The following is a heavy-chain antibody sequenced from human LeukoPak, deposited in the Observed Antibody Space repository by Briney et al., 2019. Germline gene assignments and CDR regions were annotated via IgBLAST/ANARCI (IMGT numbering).Heavy chain of an antibody. D-gene: IGHD3-22*01. CDR2: IYYSGST. J-gene: IGHJ4*02. CDR3: RTYYYDSSGYPLFDY. V-gene: IGHV4-39*07. Sequence: SETLSLTCTVSGGSISSSSYYWGWIRQPPGKGLEWIGSIYYSGSTYYNPSLKSRVTISVDTSKNQFSLKLSSVTAADTAVYYCRTYYYDSSGYPLFDYWGQGTLVTVSS. CDR1: GGSISSSSYY.